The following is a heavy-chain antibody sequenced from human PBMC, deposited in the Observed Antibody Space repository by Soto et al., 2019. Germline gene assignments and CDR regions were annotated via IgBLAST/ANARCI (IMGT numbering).Heavy chain of an antibody. D-gene: IGHD1-26*01. J-gene: IGHJ4*02. CDR1: GFTFSDYY. CDR2: ISGSNIYT. Sequence: QVQLVESGGGLVKPGGSLRLSCAASGFTFSDYYMSWIRQAPGKGLEWISYISGSNIYTNYADSVKGRFTISRDNANNSLYLQMNNLRAEDTAMYYCTRDPYGGSRYYFDSWGQGTLVTVSS. V-gene: IGHV3-11*06. CDR3: TRDPYGGSRYYFDS.